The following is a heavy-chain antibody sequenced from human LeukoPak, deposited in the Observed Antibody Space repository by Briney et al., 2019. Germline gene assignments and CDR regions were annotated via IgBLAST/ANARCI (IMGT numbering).Heavy chain of an antibody. CDR3: AKCSGGSCYREYFQH. CDR1: GFTVSSNY. D-gene: IGHD2-15*01. J-gene: IGHJ1*01. CDR2: IYSGGRI. V-gene: IGHV3-66*01. Sequence: GGSLRLSCAASGFTVSSNYMSWVRQAPGKGLEWVSVIYSGGRIYYTDSVKGRFTISRVNSKNTLYLQMNSLRAEDTAVYYCAKCSGGSCYREYFQHWGQGTLVTVSS.